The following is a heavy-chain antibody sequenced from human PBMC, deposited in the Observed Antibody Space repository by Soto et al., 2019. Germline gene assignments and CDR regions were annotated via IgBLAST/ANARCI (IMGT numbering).Heavy chain of an antibody. CDR2: ISYDGSNK. D-gene: IGHD6-6*01. CDR3: ATSIAGYGMDV. J-gene: IGHJ6*02. V-gene: IGHV3-30*03. Sequence: PGGSLRLSCAASGFTFSSYGMHWVRQAPGKGLEWVAVISYDGSNKYYADSVKGRFTISRDNSKNTLYLQMNSLRAEDTAVYYCATSIAGYGMDVWGQGTTVTVSS. CDR1: GFTFSSYG.